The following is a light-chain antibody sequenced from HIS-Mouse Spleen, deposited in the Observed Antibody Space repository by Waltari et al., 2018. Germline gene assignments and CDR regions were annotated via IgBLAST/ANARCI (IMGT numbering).Light chain of an antibody. J-gene: IGKJ1*01. V-gene: IGKV1-8*01. CDR3: QQYYSYPPWT. CDR1: QGISSY. CDR2: AAS. Sequence: AIRMTQSPSSLSASTGDRVTITCRASQGISSYLAWYQQQPGKAPKLLIYAASTLQSGVPSRCSGSGSGTDFTLTISCLQSEDFATYYCQQYYSYPPWTFGQGTKVEIK.